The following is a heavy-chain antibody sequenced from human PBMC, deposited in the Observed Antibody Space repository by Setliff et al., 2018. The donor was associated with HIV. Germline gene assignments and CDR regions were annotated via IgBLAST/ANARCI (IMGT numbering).Heavy chain of an antibody. J-gene: IGHJ6*03. V-gene: IGHV4-34*01. CDR3: ARVSITYWYSIPTFYYYYMDV. CDR2: INHSGRT. D-gene: IGHD2-15*01. CDR1: GGSFSGYH. Sequence: SETLSLTCAVYGGSFSGYHWNWIRQPPGKGLEWIGEINHSGRTSYNPSLKSRATISVDTSKNQFSLKLRSVTAADTAMYYCARVSITYWYSIPTFYYYYMDVWGKGTKVTVSS.